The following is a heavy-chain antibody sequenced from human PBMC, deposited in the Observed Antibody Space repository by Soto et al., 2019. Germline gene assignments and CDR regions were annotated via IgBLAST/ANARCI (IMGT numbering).Heavy chain of an antibody. J-gene: IGHJ4*02. CDR3: AKSPARVGQLDHVDY. V-gene: IGHV3-23*01. Sequence: GSLRLSCAASGFTFSSYAMSWFRQAPGKGLECVSAISGSGGSTYYADSVKGRFTISRDNSKKTLYLQMKSLRAEDTAVYYCAKSPARVGQLDHVDYWGQGTLVTVSS. D-gene: IGHD6-6*01. CDR1: GFTFSSYA. CDR2: ISGSGGST.